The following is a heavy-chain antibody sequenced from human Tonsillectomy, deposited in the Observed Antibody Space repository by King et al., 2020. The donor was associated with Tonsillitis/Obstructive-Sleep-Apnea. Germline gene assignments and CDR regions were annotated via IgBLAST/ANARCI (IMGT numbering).Heavy chain of an antibody. J-gene: IGHJ4*02. D-gene: IGHD2-2*01. CDR2: IRSKAYGGTT. CDR3: TSVRDMVVVPAAPDY. Sequence: VQLVESGGGLVKPGRSLRLSCTASGFTFGDYAMSWFRQAPGKGLGWVGFIRSKAYGGTTEYAASVKGRFTIARDDSKSIAYLQMNSLKTEDTAVYYCTSVRDMVVVPAAPDYWGQGTLVTVSP. V-gene: IGHV3-49*05. CDR1: GFTFGDYA.